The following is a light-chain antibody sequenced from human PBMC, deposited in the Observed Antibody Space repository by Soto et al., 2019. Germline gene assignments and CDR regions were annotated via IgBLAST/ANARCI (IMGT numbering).Light chain of an antibody. CDR1: QSVSSSF. V-gene: IGKV3-20*01. Sequence: EIVLTQSPGTLSLSPGERATLPCRASQSVSSSFLAWYQQKPGQAPRLLIYGASSRATGIPDRFSGSGSGTDFTLTISRLEPEDFAVYYCQQCGSSPQTFGQGTKVQIK. CDR2: GAS. J-gene: IGKJ1*01. CDR3: QQCGSSPQT.